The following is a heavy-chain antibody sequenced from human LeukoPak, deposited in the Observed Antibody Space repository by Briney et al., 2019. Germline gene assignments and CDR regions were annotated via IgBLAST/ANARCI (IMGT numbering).Heavy chain of an antibody. CDR1: GFTFSNAW. Sequence: PGGSLRLSCAASGFTFSNAWMNWVRQAPGKGLEWVSSISSSSTYIYYADSVKGRFTISRDNAKNPLYLQMNSLRAEDTAVYYCARGDSGSYYFDYWGQGTLVTVSS. CDR2: ISSSSTYI. CDR3: ARGDSGSYYFDY. D-gene: IGHD1-26*01. J-gene: IGHJ4*02. V-gene: IGHV3-21*01.